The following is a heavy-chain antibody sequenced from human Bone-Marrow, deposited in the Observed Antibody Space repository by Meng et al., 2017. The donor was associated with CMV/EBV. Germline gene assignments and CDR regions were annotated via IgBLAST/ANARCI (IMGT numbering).Heavy chain of an antibody. D-gene: IGHD6-25*01. CDR2: IYYSGST. Sequence: SETLSLTCTVSGGSISSYYWSWIRQPPGKGLEWIGYIYYSGSTNYNPSLKSRVTISVDTSKNQFSLKLSSVTAADTAVYDCARQARPQDYYYYYGMDVWGQGTTVTVSS. CDR1: GGSISSYY. J-gene: IGHJ6*02. CDR3: ARQARPQDYYYYYGMDV. V-gene: IGHV4-59*08.